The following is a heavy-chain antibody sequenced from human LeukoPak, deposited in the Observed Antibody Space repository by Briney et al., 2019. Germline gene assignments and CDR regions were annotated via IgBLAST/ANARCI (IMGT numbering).Heavy chain of an antibody. CDR1: GFTFSSYW. CDR2: INSDGSST. Sequence: GGSLRLSWAASGFTFSSYWMHWVRQAPGKGLVWVSRINSDGSSTSYADSVKGRFTISRDNAKNTLYLQMNSLRAEDTAVYYCARELDYGGMDVWGQGTTVTVSS. V-gene: IGHV3-74*01. CDR3: ARELDYGGMDV. D-gene: IGHD4-17*01. J-gene: IGHJ6*02.